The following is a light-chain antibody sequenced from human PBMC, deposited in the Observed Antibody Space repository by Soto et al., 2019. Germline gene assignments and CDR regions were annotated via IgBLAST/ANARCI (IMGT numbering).Light chain of an antibody. CDR1: QSINSW. CDR2: DAS. J-gene: IGKJ2*01. CDR3: QQYDSYPFT. Sequence: DIQMTQSPSTLSASVGDRVTITCRASQSINSWLAWYQQKPGKAPKLLIYDASSLESGVPSRFSGSGSGTEFTLTLSSLQPDDFATYYCQQYDSYPFTFGQGTNLEIK. V-gene: IGKV1-5*01.